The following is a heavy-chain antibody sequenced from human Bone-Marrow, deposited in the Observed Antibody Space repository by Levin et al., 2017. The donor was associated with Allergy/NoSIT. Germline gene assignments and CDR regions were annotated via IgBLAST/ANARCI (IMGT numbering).Heavy chain of an antibody. D-gene: IGHD2-15*01. CDR1: GDTVSSNSAA. CDR3: ARDRVTIAATGFDC. CDR2: AYYRSKWYH. J-gene: IGHJ4*02. V-gene: IGHV6-1*01. Sequence: SQTLSLTCAISGDTVSSNSAAWNWIRLSPSRGLEWLGRAYYRSKWYHDYEVSLAGRITISTDTSKNQFSLHLKSVTHEDSAVYFCARDRVTIAATGFDCWGQGTLVTVSS.